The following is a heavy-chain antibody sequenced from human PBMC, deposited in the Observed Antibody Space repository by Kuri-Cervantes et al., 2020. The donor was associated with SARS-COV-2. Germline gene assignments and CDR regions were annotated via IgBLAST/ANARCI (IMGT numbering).Heavy chain of an antibody. CDR2: ISGYNGNT. D-gene: IGHD3-22*01. CDR1: GYNFTISG. Sequence: ASVKVSCKASGYNFTISGIHWVRQAPGQGLEWMGWISGYNGNTNYAQNFQGRVTMTTDTSTSTAYMELRSLRSDDTAVYYCARSTPSRRLVVIPRVGAFDIWGQGTMVTVSS. V-gene: IGHV1-18*04. J-gene: IGHJ3*02. CDR3: ARSTPSRRLVVIPRVGAFDI.